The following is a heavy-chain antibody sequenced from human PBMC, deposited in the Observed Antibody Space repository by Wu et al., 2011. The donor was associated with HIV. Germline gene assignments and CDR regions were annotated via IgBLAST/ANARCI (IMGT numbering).Heavy chain of an antibody. CDR3: ARDLGGDEDD. CDR2: IGVNNGDT. D-gene: IGHD2-21*01. CDR1: GFTFTSFG. V-gene: IGHV1-18*01. Sequence: GQSGVEVKTPGASVKVSCKASGFTFTSFGISWVRQAPGQGLEWMGWIGVNNGDTDYAQKFQGRVTLTTDIYTTTAYMELRSLRSDDTAVYYCARDLGGDEDDWGQGTLVTVSS. J-gene: IGHJ4*02.